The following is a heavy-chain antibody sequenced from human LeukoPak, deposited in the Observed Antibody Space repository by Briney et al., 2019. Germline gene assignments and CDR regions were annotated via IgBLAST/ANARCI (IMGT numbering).Heavy chain of an antibody. CDR2: ISWNSGSI. J-gene: IGHJ4*02. V-gene: IGHV3-9*01. Sequence: GRSLRLSCAASGFTFDDYAMHWVRQAPGKGLEWVSGISWNSGSIGYADSVKGRFTISRDNAKDTLYLQMNSLTAEDTAVYYCARDGGGSSGYYWGLGYWGQGTLVTVSS. CDR3: ARDGGGSSGYYWGLGY. CDR1: GFTFDDYA. D-gene: IGHD3-22*01.